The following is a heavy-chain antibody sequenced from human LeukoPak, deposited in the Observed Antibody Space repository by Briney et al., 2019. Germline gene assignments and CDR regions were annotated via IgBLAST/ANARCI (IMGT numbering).Heavy chain of an antibody. CDR3: ARDKGQYGSGTRGFTWFDP. CDR2: IYSRGSA. Sequence: PSETLSLTCTVSGGSINNYYWGWIRQSPGKGLEWIGSIYSRGSAYYNPSLKSRVIVSSDMSKNQFSLMRNSVTAADTAVYYCARDKGQYGSGTRGFTWFDPWAREPWSPSPQ. V-gene: IGHV4-39*07. CDR1: GGSINNYY. J-gene: IGHJ5*02. D-gene: IGHD3-10*01.